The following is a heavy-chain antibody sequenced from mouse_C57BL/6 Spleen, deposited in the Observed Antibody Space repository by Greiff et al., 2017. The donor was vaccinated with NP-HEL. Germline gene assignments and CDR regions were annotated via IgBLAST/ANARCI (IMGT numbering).Heavy chain of an antibody. J-gene: IGHJ3*01. CDR2: IYPSDSET. V-gene: IGHV1-52*01. CDR3: ARGGYDQAWFAY. Sequence: VQLQQSGAELVRPGSSVKLSCKASGYTFTSYWMHWVKQRPIQGLEWIGNIYPSDSETHYNQKFKDKATLTVDKSSSTAYMQLSSLTSEDSAVYYGARGGYDQAWFAYWGQGTMVTVAA. CDR1: GYTFTSYW. D-gene: IGHD2-2*01.